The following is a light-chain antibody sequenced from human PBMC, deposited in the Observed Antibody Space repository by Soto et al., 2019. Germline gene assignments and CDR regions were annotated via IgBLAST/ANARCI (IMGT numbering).Light chain of an antibody. CDR3: QQYGSSPRT. CDR1: QTISGRY. CDR2: GAS. J-gene: IGKJ1*01. V-gene: IGKV3-20*01. Sequence: EIVCTQSPGTLSFSAGERATLSCRASQTISGRYLAWYQQKPGQAPRLLIYGASSRATGIPDRFSGSGSGTDFTLTISRLEPEDFAVYYCQQYGSSPRTFGQGTKVDIK.